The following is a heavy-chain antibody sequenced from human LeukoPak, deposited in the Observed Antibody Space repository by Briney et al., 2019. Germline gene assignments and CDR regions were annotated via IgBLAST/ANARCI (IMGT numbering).Heavy chain of an antibody. CDR2: ISGSGGST. D-gene: IGHD2-8*01. J-gene: IGHJ5*02. V-gene: IGHV3-23*01. CDR1: GFTFSRYG. CDR3: ARAGWCMTACENWFDP. Sequence: PGGSLRLSCAASGFTFSRYGMTWVRQAPGKGLEWVSAISGSGGSTYYADSVKGRFTISRDNSKNTLYLQMNSLRAEDTAVYYCARAGWCMTACENWFDPWGQGTLVTVSS.